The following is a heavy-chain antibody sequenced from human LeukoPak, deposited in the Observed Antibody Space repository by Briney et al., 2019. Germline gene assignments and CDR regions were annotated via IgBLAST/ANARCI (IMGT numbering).Heavy chain of an antibody. V-gene: IGHV1-18*01. CDR3: ARHLRSFPDY. J-gene: IGHJ4*02. D-gene: IGHD3-3*02. CDR1: GYTFTSYG. CDR2: ISGYNGNT. Sequence: ASVKVSCKASGYTFTSYGISWVRQAPGQGLEWMGWISGYNGNTNYAQRFQGRLTMTTDTSTSTVYMELRSLRSDDTAVYYCARHLRSFPDYWGQGTLVTVSS.